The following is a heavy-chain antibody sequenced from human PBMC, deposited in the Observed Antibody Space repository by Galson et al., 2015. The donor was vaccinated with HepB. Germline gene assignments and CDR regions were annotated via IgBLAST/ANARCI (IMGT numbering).Heavy chain of an antibody. Sequence: SVKVSCKASGYTFTSYDINWVRQATRQGLEWMGWMNPNSGNTGYAQKFQGRVTMTRNTSISTAYMELSSLRSEDTAVYYCARGGYYDFWSGYYKAPSDAFDIWGQGTMVTVSS. CDR3: ARGGYYDFWSGYYKAPSDAFDI. J-gene: IGHJ3*02. CDR1: GYTFTSYD. D-gene: IGHD3-3*01. V-gene: IGHV1-8*01. CDR2: MNPNSGNT.